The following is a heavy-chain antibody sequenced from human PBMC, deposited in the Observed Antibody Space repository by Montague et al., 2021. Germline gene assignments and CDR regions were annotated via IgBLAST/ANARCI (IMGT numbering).Heavy chain of an antibody. Sequence: SLRLSCAASGFTFSRFAMSWVRQAPGKGLEWVSIIHRRGSPTYYGDSVKGRFTISRDDSKNMLYLQLSSLRAGDTAVYYFAKDRGDGSGWPIFDYWGQGTLVTVSS. CDR1: GFTFSRFA. J-gene: IGHJ4*02. CDR3: AKDRGDGSGWPIFDY. V-gene: IGHV3-23*03. D-gene: IGHD6-19*01. CDR2: IHRRGSPT.